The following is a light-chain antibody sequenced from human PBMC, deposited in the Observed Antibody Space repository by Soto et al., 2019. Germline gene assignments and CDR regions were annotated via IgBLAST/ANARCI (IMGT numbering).Light chain of an antibody. J-gene: IGLJ1*01. CDR3: VSWDDRLSGLV. CDR2: SNN. Sequence: QSVLTQPPSASGTPGQRVTISCSGRSANIGTNFVCWYQHLPGTAPRLLIYSNNQRPSGVPDRFSGSKSGTSASLAISGLRSEDEGDYYCVSWDDRLSGLVFGNGTKVTV. CDR1: SANIGTNF. V-gene: IGLV1-47*02.